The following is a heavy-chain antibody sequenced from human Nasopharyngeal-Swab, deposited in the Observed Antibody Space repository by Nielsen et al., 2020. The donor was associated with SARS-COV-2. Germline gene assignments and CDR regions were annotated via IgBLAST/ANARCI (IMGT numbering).Heavy chain of an antibody. V-gene: IGHV5-51*01. CDR3: ARPPGWIAPAGYGFFDL. J-gene: IGHJ2*01. CDR1: GYTFSDSW. Sequence: GESLKISCKGSGYTFSDSWIAWVRQMPGKGPEWMGSIFPDDCDTQYSPSFQGQVTISVDKSMNTAYLQWTSLQASDTAMYYCARPPGWIAPAGYGFFDLWRRGTLVTVSS. CDR2: IFPDDCDT. D-gene: IGHD6-13*01.